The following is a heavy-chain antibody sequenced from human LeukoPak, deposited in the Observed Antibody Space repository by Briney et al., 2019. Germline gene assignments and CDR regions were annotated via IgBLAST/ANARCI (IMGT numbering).Heavy chain of an antibody. CDR1: GFTVSSNY. CDR3: ARLAYCGGDCYFSYFDY. D-gene: IGHD2-21*02. V-gene: IGHV3-53*01. CDR2: IYSGGST. Sequence: GRSLRLSCAASGFTVSSNYMSWVRQAPGKGLEWVSVIYSGGSTYYADSVKGRFTISRDNSKNTLYLQMNSLRAEDTAVYYCARLAYCGGDCYFSYFDYWGQGTLVTVSS. J-gene: IGHJ4*02.